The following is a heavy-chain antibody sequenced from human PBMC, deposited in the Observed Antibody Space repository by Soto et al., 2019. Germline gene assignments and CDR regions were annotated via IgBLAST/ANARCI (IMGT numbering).Heavy chain of an antibody. Sequence: GESLKISCEGSGYRFTSYWIGWVRQMHGKGLEWMGIIYPGDSDTRYSPSFQGQVTISADKSISTAYLQWSSLKASDTAMYYCARSVGYCISTSCPPPPNYYYGMDVWGQGTTVTVSS. D-gene: IGHD2-2*01. CDR2: IYPGDSDT. CDR1: GYRFTSYW. CDR3: ARSVGYCISTSCPPPPNYYYGMDV. J-gene: IGHJ6*02. V-gene: IGHV5-51*01.